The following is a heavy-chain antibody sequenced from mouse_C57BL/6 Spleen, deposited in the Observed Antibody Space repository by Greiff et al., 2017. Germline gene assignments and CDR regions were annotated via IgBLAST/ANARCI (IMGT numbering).Heavy chain of an antibody. J-gene: IGHJ3*01. CDR1: GFNIKDDY. D-gene: IGHD1-1*01. V-gene: IGHV14-4*01. Sequence: EVKLQQSGAELVRPGASVKLSCTASGFNIKDDYMHWVKQRPEQGLEWIGWIDPENGDTEYASKFQGKATITADTSSNTAYLQLSSLTSEDTAVYYCTPNYYGSSFFAYWGQGTLVTVSA. CDR2: IDPENGDT. CDR3: TPNYYGSSFFAY.